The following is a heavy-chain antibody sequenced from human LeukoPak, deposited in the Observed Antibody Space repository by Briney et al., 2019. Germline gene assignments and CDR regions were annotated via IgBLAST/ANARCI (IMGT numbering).Heavy chain of an antibody. CDR3: ARVDWMIGAFDI. CDR1: GSTFSTYS. J-gene: IGHJ3*02. D-gene: IGHD3-22*01. Sequence: GPRRFSCPAPGSTFSTYSMTWFGRAPGKGLEWVSYITSSSSTIYYADSVRGRFTNTRDNAKNSLYLQMNSLRDEDTAVYYCARVDWMIGAFDIWGQGTMVTVSS. V-gene: IGHV3-48*02. CDR2: ITSSSSTI.